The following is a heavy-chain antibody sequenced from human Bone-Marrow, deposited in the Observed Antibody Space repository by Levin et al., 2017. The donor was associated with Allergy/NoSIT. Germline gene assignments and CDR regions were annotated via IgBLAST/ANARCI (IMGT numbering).Heavy chain of an antibody. V-gene: IGHV3-30*04. J-gene: IGHJ4*02. D-gene: IGHD3-10*01. CDR3: ARDFYGAGDYHPYFGY. CDR1: GITFDNYA. CDR2: ISHDGGKK. Sequence: GGSLRLSCAASGITFDNYAMHWVRQAPGKGLEWVAVISHDGGKKYYADYVKGRFSISRDNAKNTLYLQMSSLRAEDTAVYYCARDFYGAGDYHPYFGYWGQGSLVTVSS.